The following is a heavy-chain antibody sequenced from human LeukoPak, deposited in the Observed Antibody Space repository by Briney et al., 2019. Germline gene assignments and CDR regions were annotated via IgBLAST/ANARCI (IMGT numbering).Heavy chain of an antibody. J-gene: IGHJ4*02. CDR2: IIPILGIA. V-gene: IGHV1-69*04. D-gene: IGHD3-16*02. CDR1: GGTFSSYA. CDR3: ARGLDVWGSYRSVGY. Sequence: SVKVSCKASGGTFSSYAISWVRQAPGQGLEWMGRIIPILGIANYAQKFQGRVTITADKSTSTAYMELSSLRSEDTAVYYCARGLDVWGSYRSVGYWGQGTLVTVSS.